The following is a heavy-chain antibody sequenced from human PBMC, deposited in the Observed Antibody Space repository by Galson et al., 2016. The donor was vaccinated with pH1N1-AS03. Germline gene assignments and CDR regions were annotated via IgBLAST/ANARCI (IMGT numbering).Heavy chain of an antibody. V-gene: IGHV6-1*01. J-gene: IGHJ3*02. D-gene: IGHD1-1*01. Sequence: CAISGDSVSSNIDAWNWIRQSPSGGLEWLGRTYWRSKWYNDYAVSVKSRITINHDTSKNQFSLQLNSVIPEDTAVYYCARGRYSAFDIWGQGTIVTVSS. CDR3: ARGRYSAFDI. CDR1: GDSVSSNIDA. CDR2: TYWRSKWYN.